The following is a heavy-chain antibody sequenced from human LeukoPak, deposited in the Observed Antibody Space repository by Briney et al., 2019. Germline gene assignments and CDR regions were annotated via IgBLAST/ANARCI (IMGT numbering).Heavy chain of an antibody. V-gene: IGHV3-15*01. J-gene: IGHJ6*03. D-gene: IGHD4-23*01. CDR1: GFTFSNAW. CDR3: TTLPVVTIGDYYYYFMDV. Sequence: GGSLRLSCVASGFTFSNAWMSWVRQAPGKGLEWVGRIKSNPDGGTTDYAAPVKGRFTISRDDSKNTLYLQMNSLKIEDRAVYYCTTLPVVTIGDYYYYFMDVWGKGTTVTVSS. CDR2: IKSNPDGGTT.